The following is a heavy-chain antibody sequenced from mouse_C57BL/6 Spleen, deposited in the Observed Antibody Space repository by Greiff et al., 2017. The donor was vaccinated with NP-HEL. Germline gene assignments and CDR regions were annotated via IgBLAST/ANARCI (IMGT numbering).Heavy chain of an antibody. Sequence: VQLQQSGAELVRPGASVTLSCKASGYTFTDYEMHWVKQTPVHGLEWIGAIDPETGGTAYNQKFKGKAILTADKSSSTAYMELRSLTSEDSAVYYCTREIYYGNYDYAMDYWGQGTSVTFSS. J-gene: IGHJ4*01. CDR2: IDPETGGT. D-gene: IGHD2-1*01. CDR3: TREIYYGNYDYAMDY. V-gene: IGHV1-15*01. CDR1: GYTFTDYE.